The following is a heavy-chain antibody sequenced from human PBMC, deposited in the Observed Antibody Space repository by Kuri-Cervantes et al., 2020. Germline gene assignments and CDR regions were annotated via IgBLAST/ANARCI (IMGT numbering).Heavy chain of an antibody. CDR3: ARGYYDSSGYWIKGAFDI. D-gene: IGHD3-22*01. CDR2: ISNSGTTI. CDR1: GFTFRDYY. Sequence: GALRLSWAASGFTFRDYYMSWIRQAPGKGLEWISYISNSGTTIYYAADSVKGRFTLSRDNAKNSLYLQMNSLRGEDTAVYYCARGYYDSSGYWIKGAFDIWGQGTMVTVSS. J-gene: IGHJ3*02. V-gene: IGHV3-11*04.